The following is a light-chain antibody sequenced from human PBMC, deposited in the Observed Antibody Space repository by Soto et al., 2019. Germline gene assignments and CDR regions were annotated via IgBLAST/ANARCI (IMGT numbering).Light chain of an antibody. Sequence: EILLTQSPATLSMSPGERATLSCRASQSVGSNLAWYQQQPGQAPRLLVYGASTRATEIPARFSCSGSGTEFTLTISSLQSEDFAVYYCQQYSDWPLTFGGGTKVEIK. J-gene: IGKJ4*01. V-gene: IGKV3-15*01. CDR1: QSVGSN. CDR3: QQYSDWPLT. CDR2: GAS.